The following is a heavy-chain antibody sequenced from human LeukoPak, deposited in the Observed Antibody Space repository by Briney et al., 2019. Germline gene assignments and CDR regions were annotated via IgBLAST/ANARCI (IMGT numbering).Heavy chain of an antibody. D-gene: IGHD3-10*01. J-gene: IGHJ6*04. Sequence: SENLSLNCAAYAGSISGYNWSWLRKPPGKGLKWLREFNHSGSTNYNPSLNSRVTISVDTSNNHFYLKLSSVPAADTAVYYCASLYGSGSYGYHGMYVWGKGTTVTVSS. CDR1: AGSISGYN. CDR3: ASLYGSGSYGYHGMYV. V-gene: IGHV4-34*01. CDR2: FNHSGST.